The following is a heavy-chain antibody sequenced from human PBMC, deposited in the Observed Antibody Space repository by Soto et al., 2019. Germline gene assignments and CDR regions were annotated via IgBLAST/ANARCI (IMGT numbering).Heavy chain of an antibody. CDR2: ISSGASNM. Sequence: PGGPLRLSCAASGFAFSGFEMNWVRQAPGKGLEWVSYISSGASNMYYAESVKGRFTISRDNAQSSLYLQMNSLRVEDTAVYYCARDPNYDFWSGYRNKEGTYGMDVWGQGTTVTVSS. CDR3: ARDPNYDFWSGYRNKEGTYGMDV. J-gene: IGHJ6*02. V-gene: IGHV3-48*03. CDR1: GFAFSGFE. D-gene: IGHD3-3*01.